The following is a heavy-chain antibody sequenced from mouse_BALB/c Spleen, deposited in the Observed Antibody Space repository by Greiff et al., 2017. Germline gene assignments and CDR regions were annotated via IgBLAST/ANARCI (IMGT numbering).Heavy chain of an antibody. D-gene: IGHD2-3*01. CDR1: GFSLSRYS. Sequence: VQVVESGPGLVAPSQSLSVTCTVSGFSLSRYSVHWVRQPPGKGLEWLGMIWGGGSTDYNSALKSRLSISKDNSKSQVFLKMNSLQTDDTAMYYCARNYDGYLAWFAYWGQGTLVTVSA. CDR2: IWGGGST. CDR3: ARNYDGYLAWFAY. J-gene: IGHJ3*01. V-gene: IGHV2-6-4*01.